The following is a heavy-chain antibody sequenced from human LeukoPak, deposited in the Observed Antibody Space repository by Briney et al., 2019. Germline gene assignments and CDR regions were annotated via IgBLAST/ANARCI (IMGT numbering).Heavy chain of an antibody. J-gene: IGHJ5*02. CDR3: AKGGPVGFDP. CDR1: GFTFSIYE. CDR2: ISSSGSTI. V-gene: IGHV3-48*03. D-gene: IGHD3-10*01. Sequence: PGGSLRLSCAASGFTFSIYEMNWVRQAPGKGLEWVSYISSSGSTIYYADSVKGRFTISRDNAKNSLSLQMNSLRAEDTAVYYCAKGGPVGFDPWGQGTLVTVSS.